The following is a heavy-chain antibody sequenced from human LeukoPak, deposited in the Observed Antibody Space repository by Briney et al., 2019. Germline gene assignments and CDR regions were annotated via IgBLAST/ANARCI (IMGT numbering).Heavy chain of an antibody. V-gene: IGHV3-11*05. Sequence: PGGSLRLSCAASGFTFSDYYMSWIRQAPGKGLEWVSYISSSSTYTNYADSVKGRFTISRDNAKNSLYLQMNSLRAEDTAVYYCARDGLDSSSWYAFDIWGQGTMVTVSS. D-gene: IGHD6-13*01. CDR2: ISSSSTYT. CDR3: ARDGLDSSSWYAFDI. CDR1: GFTFSDYY. J-gene: IGHJ3*02.